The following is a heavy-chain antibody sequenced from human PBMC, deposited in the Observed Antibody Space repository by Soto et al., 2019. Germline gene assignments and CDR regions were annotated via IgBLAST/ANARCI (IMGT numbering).Heavy chain of an antibody. CDR2: IFYTGTT. Sequence: SETLSLTCSVSGGSINYNSYYWGWVRQPPGKGLEWVGGIFYTGTTYYSPSLKDRVTISVDTSKNSFSLNLTSVTAADTAVYFCARLVVVAPVANAWGQGTLVTVSS. CDR1: GGSINYNSYY. J-gene: IGHJ5*02. D-gene: IGHD2-2*01. V-gene: IGHV4-39*02. CDR3: ARLVVVAPVANA.